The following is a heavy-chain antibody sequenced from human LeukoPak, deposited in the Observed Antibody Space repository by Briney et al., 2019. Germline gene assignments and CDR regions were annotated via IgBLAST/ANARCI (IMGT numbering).Heavy chain of an antibody. CDR3: AKRPPIKDYGDYYFDY. J-gene: IGHJ4*02. Sequence: GGSLRLSCAASGFTFSSYAMHWVRQAPGKGLEWVAVISYDGSNKYYADSVKGRFTISRDNSKNTLYLQMNSLRAEDTAVYYCAKRPPIKDYGDYYFDYWGQGTLVTVSS. CDR2: ISYDGSNK. D-gene: IGHD4-17*01. CDR1: GFTFSSYA. V-gene: IGHV3-30-3*02.